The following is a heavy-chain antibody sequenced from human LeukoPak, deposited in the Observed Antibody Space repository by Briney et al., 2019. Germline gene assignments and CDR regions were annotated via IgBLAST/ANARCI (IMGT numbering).Heavy chain of an antibody. Sequence: ASVKVSCKASGYTFIGYHMHWVRQAPGQGLEWMGWINPNSGGTNYAQKFQGRVTMTRDTSISTVYMELSRLRSDDTAVYYCARDSCSSTSCLSIDDYWGQGTLVIVSS. CDR1: GYTFIGYH. V-gene: IGHV1-2*02. CDR2: INPNSGGT. J-gene: IGHJ4*02. D-gene: IGHD2-2*01. CDR3: ARDSCSSTSCLSIDDY.